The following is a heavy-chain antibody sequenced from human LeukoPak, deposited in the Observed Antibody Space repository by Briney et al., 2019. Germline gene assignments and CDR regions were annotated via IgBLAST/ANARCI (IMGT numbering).Heavy chain of an antibody. Sequence: GGSLRLSCAASGFTFSSYAMSWVRQAPGKGLEWVSGISGSGGSTYYADSVKGRFTISRDNSKNTLYLQMNSLRVEDTAVYYCAKEISSSGWSFDYWGQGTLVTVSS. CDR1: GFTFSSYA. CDR3: AKEISSSGWSFDY. CDR2: ISGSGGST. V-gene: IGHV3-23*01. J-gene: IGHJ4*02. D-gene: IGHD6-19*01.